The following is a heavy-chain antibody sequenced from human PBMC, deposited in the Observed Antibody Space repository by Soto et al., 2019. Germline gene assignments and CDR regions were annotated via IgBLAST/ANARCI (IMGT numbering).Heavy chain of an antibody. J-gene: IGHJ4*02. CDR3: ASGYGSTKYYFHY. Sequence: SVKVSCKASGGTFSSSTISWVRQAPGQGLEWMGRIIPILGIANYAQKFQGRVTITADKSTSTAYMELSSLRSEDTAVYYCASGYGSTKYYFHYWGQGTLVTVFS. D-gene: IGHD5-12*01. V-gene: IGHV1-69*02. CDR1: GGTFSSST. CDR2: IIPILGIA.